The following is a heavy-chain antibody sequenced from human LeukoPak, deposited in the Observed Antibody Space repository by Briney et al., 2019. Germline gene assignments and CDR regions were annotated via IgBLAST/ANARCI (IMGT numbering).Heavy chain of an antibody. CDR3: ATDKYMDGDYVGWSY. CDR1: GGSLSSYY. D-gene: IGHD4-17*01. J-gene: IGHJ4*02. CDR2: IYYSGTT. Sequence: SETLSLTCTVSGGSLSSYYWSWIRQPPGKGLEWIGYIYYSGTTNYNPSLKSQVSMSVDTSKNQFSLEVSSVTAADAAVYYCATDKYMDGDYVGWSYWGQGALVTVSS. V-gene: IGHV4-59*12.